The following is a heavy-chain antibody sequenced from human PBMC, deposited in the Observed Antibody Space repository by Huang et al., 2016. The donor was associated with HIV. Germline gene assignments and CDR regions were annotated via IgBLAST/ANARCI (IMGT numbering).Heavy chain of an antibody. V-gene: IGHV3-7*01. CDR2: RKDDGSER. J-gene: IGHJ4*02. CDR3: ASGPEDLDWIRRYFFDY. CDR1: GFTFNKHW. Sequence: EVQLVESGGGLVQPGGSLRLSCAASGFTFNKHWMNWVRQAPGKGLEWVANRKDDGSERFYVDSVKGRFTISRDNAKNSLYLQMNSLRGEDTAVYYCASGPEDLDWIRRYFFDYWGQGTLVTVSS. D-gene: IGHD3-9*01.